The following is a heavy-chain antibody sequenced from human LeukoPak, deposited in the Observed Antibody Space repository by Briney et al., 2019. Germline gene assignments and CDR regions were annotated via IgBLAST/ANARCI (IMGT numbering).Heavy chain of an antibody. Sequence: GASVKVSCKASGYSFTTFGITWVRQAPGQGLEWLGWISPCSGNTDYAQKLQGRVTMTTDTSTTTAYLELRSLRYDDTAIYYCAKDVNNWNPQSGWFGPWGQGTLVTVSS. J-gene: IGHJ5*02. V-gene: IGHV1-18*01. CDR2: ISPCSGNT. D-gene: IGHD1-1*01. CDR3: AKDVNNWNPQSGWFGP. CDR1: GYSFTTFG.